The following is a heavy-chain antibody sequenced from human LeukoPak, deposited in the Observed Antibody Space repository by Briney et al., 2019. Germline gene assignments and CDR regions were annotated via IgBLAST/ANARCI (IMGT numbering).Heavy chain of an antibody. CDR3: ARDRLKGYSSGWSFDY. CDR1: GFTFSSYW. CDR2: INTDGSST. J-gene: IGHJ4*02. Sequence: GGSLRLSCAASGFTFSSYWMHWVRHAPGKGLVWVSRINTDGSSTNYADSVKGRFTISRDNAKNALYLQMNSLRAEDTGVYYCARDRLKGYSSGWSFDYWGQGTLVTVSS. V-gene: IGHV3-74*01. D-gene: IGHD6-19*01.